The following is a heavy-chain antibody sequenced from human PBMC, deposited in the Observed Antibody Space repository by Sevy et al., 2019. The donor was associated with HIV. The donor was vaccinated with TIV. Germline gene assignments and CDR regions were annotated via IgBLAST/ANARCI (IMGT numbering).Heavy chain of an antibody. Sequence: GGSLRLSCAASGFTFTSYEMNWVRQAPGKGLEWLSYISNSGTTIYYSDSVKGRFPISRDNARNSLYLQISSLGAEDTAVYYCARDLPPSATTVPHFDCLGQGTLVTVSS. CDR1: GFTFTSYE. J-gene: IGHJ4*02. CDR3: ARDLPPSATTVPHFDC. CDR2: ISNSGTTI. D-gene: IGHD4-17*01. V-gene: IGHV3-48*03.